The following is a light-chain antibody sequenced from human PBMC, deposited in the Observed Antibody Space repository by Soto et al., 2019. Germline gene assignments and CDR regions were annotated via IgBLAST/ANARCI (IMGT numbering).Light chain of an antibody. J-gene: IGKJ1*01. CDR1: QSIKTW. CDR2: DAS. CDR3: QQYNSYSPT. V-gene: IGKV1-5*01. Sequence: DIQMTQSPSALSASVGDRVTMTCRASQSIKTWLAWYQRKPGRAPNLLIYDASSLQSGVPSRFSGSGSGTEFTLTISSLQPDDFATYYCQQYNSYSPTFGQGTKVDIK.